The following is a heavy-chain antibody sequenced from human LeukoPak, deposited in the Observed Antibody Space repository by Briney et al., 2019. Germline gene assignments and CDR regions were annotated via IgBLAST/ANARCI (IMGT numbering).Heavy chain of an antibody. J-gene: IGHJ6*03. CDR2: INHSGST. D-gene: IGHD3-16*01. V-gene: IGHV4-34*01. CDR3: ARETSQKGAHYMDV. CDR1: GGSFSDYY. Sequence: SETLSLTCAVYGGSFSDYYWSWIRQPPGEGLEWIGEINHSGSTNYNPSLKSRVTISVDTSKNQFSLKLSSVTAADTAVYYCARETSQKGAHYMDVWGKGTTVTISS.